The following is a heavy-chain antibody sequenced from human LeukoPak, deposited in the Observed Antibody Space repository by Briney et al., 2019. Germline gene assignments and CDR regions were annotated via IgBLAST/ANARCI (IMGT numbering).Heavy chain of an antibody. CDR1: GFTFTDVW. CDR3: TTDLDY. V-gene: IGHV3-15*01. J-gene: IGHJ4*02. Sequence: GGSLRLSCAGAGFTFTDVWMSWVRQAPGKGLEWVGRIKGKSDGGTIDYAAPVKGRITVSRDDSRKTLSLELNNLKTEDTGVYYCTTDLDYWGQGTLVTVSS. CDR2: IKGKSDGGTI.